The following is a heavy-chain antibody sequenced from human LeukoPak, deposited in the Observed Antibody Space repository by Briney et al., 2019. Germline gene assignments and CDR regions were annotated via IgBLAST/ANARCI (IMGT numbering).Heavy chain of an antibody. D-gene: IGHD1-26*01. Sequence: SVKVSCKASGGTFSSYAISWVRQAPGQGLEWMGGIIPVFGTTNYAQKFQGRVTITADESTSTAYMELSSLRSEDTAVYYCARDLQVGNGDCWGQGTLVTVSS. CDR2: IIPVFGTT. J-gene: IGHJ4*02. CDR1: GGTFSSYA. CDR3: ARDLQVGNGDC. V-gene: IGHV1-69*01.